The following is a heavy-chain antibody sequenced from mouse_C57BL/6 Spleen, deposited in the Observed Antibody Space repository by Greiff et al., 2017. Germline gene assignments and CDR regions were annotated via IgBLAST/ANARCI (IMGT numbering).Heavy chain of an antibody. CDR2: IYPGDGDT. Sequence: VQGVESGPELVKPGASVKISCKASGYAFSSSWMNWVKQRPGKGLEWIGRIYPGDGDTNYNGKFKGKATLTADKSSSTAYMQLSSLTSEDSAVYFCARKETARLMDYWGQGTSVTVSS. CDR3: ARKETARLMDY. CDR1: GYAFSSSW. D-gene: IGHD3-2*01. J-gene: IGHJ4*01. V-gene: IGHV1-82*01.